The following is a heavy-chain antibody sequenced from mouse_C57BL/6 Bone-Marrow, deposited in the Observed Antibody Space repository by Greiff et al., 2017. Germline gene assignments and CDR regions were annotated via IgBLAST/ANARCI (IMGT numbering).Heavy chain of an antibody. J-gene: IGHJ3*01. Sequence: EVHLVESGGDLVKPGGSLKLSCAASGFTFSSYGMSWVRQTPDKRLEWVATISSGGSYTYYPDSVKGRFTISRDNAKNTLYLQMSSLKSEDTAMYYCARQRWLPPFAYWGQGTLVTVSA. CDR3: ARQRWLPPFAY. D-gene: IGHD2-3*01. V-gene: IGHV5-6*01. CDR1: GFTFSSYG. CDR2: ISSGGSYT.